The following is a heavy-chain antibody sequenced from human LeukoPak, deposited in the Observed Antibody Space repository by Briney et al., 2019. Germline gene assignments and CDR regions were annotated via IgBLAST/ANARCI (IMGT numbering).Heavy chain of an antibody. CDR3: ARAGQSDY. V-gene: IGHV3-11*01. CDR1: GFTFSDYY. Sequence: GGSLRLSCAASGFTFSDYYMNWIRQAPGKGLEWVSSISGGSRTINYADSVKGRFTTSRDNAKNSLFLQVNSLRAEDTAVYYCARAGQSDYWGQGTLVTISS. J-gene: IGHJ4*02. CDR2: ISGGSRTI.